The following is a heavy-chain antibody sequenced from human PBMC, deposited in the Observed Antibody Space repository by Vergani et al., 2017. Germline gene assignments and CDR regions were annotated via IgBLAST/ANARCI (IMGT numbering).Heavy chain of an antibody. CDR3: EKDLDSSVRWYLDY. Sequence: QVQLVESGGGVVQPGGSLRLSCAASGFTFSSYGMHWVRQAPGKGMEWVAFIRYDGSNKYYADSVKGRFTISRDNSKNTLYLQMNSLRAEDTAAYYCEKDLDSSVRWYLDYWGQGTLVTVSS. CDR2: IRYDGSNK. J-gene: IGHJ4*02. D-gene: IGHD3-22*01. V-gene: IGHV3-30*02. CDR1: GFTFSSYG.